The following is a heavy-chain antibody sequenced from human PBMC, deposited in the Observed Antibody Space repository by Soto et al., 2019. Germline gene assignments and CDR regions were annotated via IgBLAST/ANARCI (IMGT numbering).Heavy chain of an antibody. CDR1: GLSFNFYW. Sequence: VQLVESGGDLVQPGGSLRLSCAASGLSFNFYWMSWVRQAPGKGLEWVANISPDGGEQHYVDSVKGRFIFSRDNAKSSVSLQMNNLRVDDTAVYYCATSRVYSYEYWGQGTLVTVSS. D-gene: IGHD5-18*01. CDR3: ATSRVYSYEY. V-gene: IGHV3-7*05. J-gene: IGHJ4*02. CDR2: ISPDGGEQ.